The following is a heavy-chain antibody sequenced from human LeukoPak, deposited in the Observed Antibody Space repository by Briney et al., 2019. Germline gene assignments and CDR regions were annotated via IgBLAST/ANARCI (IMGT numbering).Heavy chain of an antibody. J-gene: IGHJ6*03. Sequence: GGSLRLSCAASGFTFSNAWMSWVRQAPGKGLEWVGRIKSKTDGGTTDYAAPVKGRFTISRDDSKNTLYLQMNSLKTEDTAVYYCTTGAILSGVPYYYYYMDVWGKGTTVTVSS. CDR1: GFTFSNAW. D-gene: IGHD2-15*01. V-gene: IGHV3-15*01. CDR3: TTGAILSGVPYYYYYMDV. CDR2: IKSKTDGGTT.